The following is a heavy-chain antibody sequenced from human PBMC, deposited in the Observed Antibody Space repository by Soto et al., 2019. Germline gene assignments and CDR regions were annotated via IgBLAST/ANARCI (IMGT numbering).Heavy chain of an antibody. D-gene: IGHD1-26*01. CDR3: ARRAHGRDAFDI. Sequence: GESLKISCKGPGYSFTSYWISWVRQMPGKGLEWMGRIDPSDSYTNYSPSFQGHVTISADKSISTAYLQWSSLKASDTAMYYCARRAHGRDAFDIWGQGTMVTVSS. J-gene: IGHJ3*02. CDR1: GYSFTSYW. V-gene: IGHV5-10-1*01. CDR2: IDPSDSYT.